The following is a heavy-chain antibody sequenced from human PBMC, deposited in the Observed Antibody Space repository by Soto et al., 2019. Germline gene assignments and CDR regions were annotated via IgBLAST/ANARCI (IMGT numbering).Heavy chain of an antibody. CDR1: GFTFSGSA. J-gene: IGHJ4*02. CDR3: TRQGIAAAGTPDNY. D-gene: IGHD6-13*01. Sequence: GGSLRLSCAASGFTFSGSAMHWVRQASGKGLEWVGRIRSKANSYATAYAASVKGRFTISRDDSKNTAYLQMNSLKTEDTAVYYCTRQGIAAAGTPDNYWGQGTLVTVSS. V-gene: IGHV3-73*01. CDR2: IRSKANSYAT.